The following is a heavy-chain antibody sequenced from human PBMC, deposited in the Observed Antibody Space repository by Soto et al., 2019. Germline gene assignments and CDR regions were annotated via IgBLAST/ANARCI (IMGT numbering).Heavy chain of an antibody. D-gene: IGHD6-6*01. CDR3: ARRGLSSSSTFRYHYYGMDV. V-gene: IGHV4-59*01. Sequence: SETLSLTCTVSGGSISRYYWSWIRQPPGKGLEWIGYIYYSGSTNYNPSLKSRVTISVDTSKNQFSLKLSSVTAADTAVYYCARRGLSSSSTFRYHYYGMDVWGQGTTVTVSS. CDR1: GGSISRYY. CDR2: IYYSGST. J-gene: IGHJ6*02.